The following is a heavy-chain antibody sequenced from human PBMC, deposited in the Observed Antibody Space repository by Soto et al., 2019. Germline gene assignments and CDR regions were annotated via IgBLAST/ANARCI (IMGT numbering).Heavy chain of an antibody. Sequence: QVQLQQWGAGLLKPSETLSLTCAVYGGSFSGYYWSWIRQPPGKGLEWIGEINHSGSTNYNPSLKSRVTTSVDTSKNQFSLKLSSVTAADTAVYYCARVRITIFGVVIPFGAGGMDVWGQGTTVTVSS. D-gene: IGHD3-3*01. CDR1: GGSFSGYY. CDR2: INHSGST. J-gene: IGHJ6*02. V-gene: IGHV4-34*01. CDR3: ARVRITIFGVVIPFGAGGMDV.